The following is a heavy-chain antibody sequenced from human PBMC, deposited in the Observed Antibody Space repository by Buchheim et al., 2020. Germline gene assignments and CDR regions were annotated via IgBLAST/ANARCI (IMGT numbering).Heavy chain of an antibody. CDR3: ARGTPRYYFDF. CDR2: MYNSGST. D-gene: IGHD3-10*01. CDR1: GDSMERGGFY. J-gene: IGHJ4*02. Sequence: QVQLQESGPGLVKPSQTLSLTCTVSGDSMERGGFYWNWIRQHPGMGLEFIGYMYNSGSTYFNPSPRSRATISAETSKNQFPLKLSSVTAADTAVYFCARGTPRYYFDFWGQGTL. V-gene: IGHV4-31*03.